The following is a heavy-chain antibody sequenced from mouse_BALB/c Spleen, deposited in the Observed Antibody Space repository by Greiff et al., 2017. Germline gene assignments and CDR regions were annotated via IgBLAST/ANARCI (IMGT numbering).Heavy chain of an antibody. D-gene: IGHD2-4*01. CDR3: ARSTMITTGAMDY. CDR1: GYTFTDYA. V-gene: IGHV1S137*01. J-gene: IGHJ4*01. Sequence: QVQLQESGAELVRPGVSVKISCKGSGYTFTDYAMHWVKQSHAKSLEWIGVISTYYGDASYNQKFKGKATMTVDKSSSTAYMELARLTSEDSAIYYCARSTMITTGAMDYWGQGTSVTVSS. CDR2: ISTYYGDA.